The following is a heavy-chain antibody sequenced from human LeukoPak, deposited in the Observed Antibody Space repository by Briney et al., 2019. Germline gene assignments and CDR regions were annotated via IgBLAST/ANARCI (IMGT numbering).Heavy chain of an antibody. CDR3: ARDDSSSWSEYNWFDP. V-gene: IGHV3-21*01. D-gene: IGHD6-13*01. CDR2: ISSSSDYI. J-gene: IGHJ5*02. CDR1: GFTFSDYY. Sequence: TGGSLRLSCAASGFTFSDYYMNWVRQAPGKGLEWVSSISSSSDYIYYADSVKGRFTISRDNAKNSLYLQMKSLRAEDTAVYYCARDDSSSWSEYNWFDPWGQGTLVTVSS.